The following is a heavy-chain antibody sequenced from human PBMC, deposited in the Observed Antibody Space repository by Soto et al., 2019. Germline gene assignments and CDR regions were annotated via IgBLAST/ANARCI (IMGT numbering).Heavy chain of an antibody. CDR3: AKVGFNYDDSSGHYDY. J-gene: IGHJ4*02. CDR1: GFTFSSYA. Sequence: PGGSLRLSCAASGFTFSSYAMSWVRQAPGKGLEWVSAISGSGGSTYYADSVKGRFTISRDNSKNTLYLQMNSLRADDTAVYYCAKVGFNYDDSSGHYDYWGQGTLVTVSS. D-gene: IGHD3-22*01. CDR2: ISGSGGST. V-gene: IGHV3-23*01.